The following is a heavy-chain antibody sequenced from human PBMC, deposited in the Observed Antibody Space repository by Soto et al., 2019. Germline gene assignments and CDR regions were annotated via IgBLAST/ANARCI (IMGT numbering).Heavy chain of an antibody. J-gene: IGHJ4*02. CDR1: GITISNYP. CDR3: VKDDGGYTSTAPH. Sequence: EVRLVESGGGLVQPGGSLRLSCAASGITISNYPMSWVRQAPGKGLDWVSGISGRGDTTYYADSAKGRFTISKDISKNSLFLQLDSLRVEDSAFYLCVKDDGGYTSTAPHWGQGTLVTVSP. V-gene: IGHV3-23*04. CDR2: ISGRGDTT. D-gene: IGHD4-17*01.